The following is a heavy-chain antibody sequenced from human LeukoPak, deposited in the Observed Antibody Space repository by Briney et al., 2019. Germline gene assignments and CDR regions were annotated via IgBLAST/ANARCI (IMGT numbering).Heavy chain of an antibody. J-gene: IGHJ4*02. Sequence: GGSLRLSCAGSGFTFSSQWMHWVRQAPGKGLVWVSRIHSDGGGTSYADSVKGRFTISRNNAKNTLYLQMNSLRAEDTAVYYCARGGSSWLDYWGQGTLITVSS. CDR1: GFTFSSQW. CDR3: ARGGSSWLDY. V-gene: IGHV3-74*01. D-gene: IGHD6-13*01. CDR2: IHSDGGGT.